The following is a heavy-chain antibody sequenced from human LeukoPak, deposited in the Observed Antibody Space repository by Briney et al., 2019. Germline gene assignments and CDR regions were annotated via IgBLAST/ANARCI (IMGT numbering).Heavy chain of an antibody. CDR3: ARDWGYCSSTSCYTGDLHFDY. D-gene: IGHD2-2*02. CDR1: GGSINGYY. V-gene: IGHV4-59*01. J-gene: IGHJ4*02. CDR2: IHYTGST. Sequence: SETLSLTCTVSGGSINGYYWSWIRQSPGKGLEWIGYIHYTGSTNFNPSLKSRVTISVDTSKSQFSLKLSSVTAADTALYYCARDWGYCSSTSCYTGDLHFDYWGQGTLVTVSS.